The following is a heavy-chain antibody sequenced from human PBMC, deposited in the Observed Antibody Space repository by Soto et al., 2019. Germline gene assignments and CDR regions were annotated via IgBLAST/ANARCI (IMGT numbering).Heavy chain of an antibody. CDR3: AAYYGTSGRGLYVHY. CDR2: IIPVFGTP. Sequence: AQLVQSGAEVKKHGSSVKVSCKASAGTLTSAFRCYAISWVRQAPGQGLEWMGGIIPVFGTPNYAQKFLGRVMITADESTTTASMELSSLRSGDTAVDYCAAYYGTSGRGLYVHYRGQRTLVTVSA. V-gene: IGHV1-69*01. D-gene: IGHD3-22*01. CDR1: AGTLTSAFRCYA. J-gene: IGHJ4*02.